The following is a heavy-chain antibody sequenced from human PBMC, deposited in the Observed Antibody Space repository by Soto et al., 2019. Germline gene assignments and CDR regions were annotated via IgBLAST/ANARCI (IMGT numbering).Heavy chain of an antibody. J-gene: IGHJ5*02. CDR3: AETGYSSGRFAP. D-gene: IGHD6-19*01. CDR1: GCAFASYG. Sequence: XSVKVSWKASGCAFASYGSGWVRQAPGQGLEWMGWIXAYNGXTNYAQKLQGXXTMTTDTXXTTEYMELRSLRSDDTAVYSCAETGYSSGRFAPWGQGTLVTVSS. CDR2: IXAYNGXT. V-gene: IGHV1-18*01.